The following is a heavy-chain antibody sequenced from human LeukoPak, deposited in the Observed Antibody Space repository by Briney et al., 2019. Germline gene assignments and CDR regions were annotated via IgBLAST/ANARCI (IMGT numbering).Heavy chain of an antibody. Sequence: GGSLRLSCAASGFTFSSYGMSWVRQAPGRGLEWVSAISGSGGSTYYADSVKGRFTISRDNSKNTLYLQMNSLRAEDTAVYYCAKGDGSGSYFYYYYYMDVWGKGTTVTISS. CDR1: GFTFSSYG. D-gene: IGHD3-10*01. CDR3: AKGDGSGSYFYYYYYMDV. V-gene: IGHV3-23*01. J-gene: IGHJ6*03. CDR2: ISGSGGST.